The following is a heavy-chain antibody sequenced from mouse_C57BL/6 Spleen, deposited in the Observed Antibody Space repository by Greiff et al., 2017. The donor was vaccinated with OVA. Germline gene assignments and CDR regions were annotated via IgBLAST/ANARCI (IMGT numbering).Heavy chain of an antibody. CDR2: IDPSDSYT. V-gene: IGHV1-69*01. J-gene: IGHJ2*01. CDR1: GYTFTSYW. Sequence: VQLQQPGAELVMPGASVKLSRKASGYTFTSYWMHWVKQRPGQGLEWIGEIDPSDSYTNYNQKFKGKSTLTVDKSSSTAYMQLSSLTSEDSAVYYCARGEDAHYFDYWGQGTTLTVSS. CDR3: ARGEDAHYFDY.